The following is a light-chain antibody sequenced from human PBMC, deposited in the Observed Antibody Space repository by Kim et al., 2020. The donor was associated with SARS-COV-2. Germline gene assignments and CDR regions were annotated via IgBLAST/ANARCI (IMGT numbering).Light chain of an antibody. V-gene: IGKV3-11*01. CDR2: DAS. CDR1: KSVSSF. Sequence: EIVLTQSPATLSLSPGERATLSCRASKSVSSFLAWYQQKAGQAPRLLIYDASNRATGIPARFSGSGSGTDFTLTISSLEPEDFAVYYCQQRSNWPPEITFGQGTRLEIK. J-gene: IGKJ5*01. CDR3: QQRSNWPPEIT.